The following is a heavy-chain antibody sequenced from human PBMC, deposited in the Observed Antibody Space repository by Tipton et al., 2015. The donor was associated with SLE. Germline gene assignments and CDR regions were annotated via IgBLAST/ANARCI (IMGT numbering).Heavy chain of an antibody. CDR3: ASGGPIAVDY. V-gene: IGHV4-61*02. CDR2: IYTSGST. CDR1: GGSISSGSYY. J-gene: IGHJ4*02. D-gene: IGHD2-21*01. Sequence: LRLSCTVSGGSISSGSYYWSWIRQPAGKGLEWIGRIYTSGSTNYNPSLKSRVTISVDTSKNQFSLKLSSVTAADTAVYYCASGGPIAVDYWGQGTLVTVSS.